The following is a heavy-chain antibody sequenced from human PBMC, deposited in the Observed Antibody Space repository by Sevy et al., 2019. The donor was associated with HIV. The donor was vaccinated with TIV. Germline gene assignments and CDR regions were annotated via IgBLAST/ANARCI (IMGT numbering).Heavy chain of an antibody. J-gene: IGHJ5*02. Sequence: GGSLRLSCAGSGFSFSTNAMRWVRQAPGKGLDWVAVISKNGDYKYYADSVKGRFTISRDNSKNTLFLQMNSLRTEDTALDYGANDCGYSVGWYPRFDPWGQGTLVTVSS. D-gene: IGHD5-12*01. CDR1: GFSFSTNA. CDR3: ANDCGYSVGWYPRFDP. CDR2: ISKNGDYK. V-gene: IGHV3-30*18.